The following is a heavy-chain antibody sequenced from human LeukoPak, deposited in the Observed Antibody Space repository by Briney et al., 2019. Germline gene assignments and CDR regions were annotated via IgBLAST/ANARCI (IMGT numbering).Heavy chain of an antibody. CDR3: ARDGSGRYYMDV. Sequence: GGSLRLSCAASGFTFSDHYVSWFRQAPGKGLEWISYISSNGGTKYYADSVKGRFTISRDNAKNSLYLQMNSLRAEDTAIYYCARDGSGRYYMDVWGKGTTVTVSS. D-gene: IGHD3-10*01. V-gene: IGHV3-11*01. J-gene: IGHJ6*03. CDR1: GFTFSDHY. CDR2: ISSNGGTK.